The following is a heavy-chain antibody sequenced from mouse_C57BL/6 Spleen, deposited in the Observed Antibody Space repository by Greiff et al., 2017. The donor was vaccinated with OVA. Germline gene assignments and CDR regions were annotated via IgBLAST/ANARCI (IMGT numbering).Heavy chain of an antibody. CDR2: IYPGSGST. CDR3: ARAAYYSNYVWDY. Sequence: LQQPGAELVQPLASVHMSCTSSFFTFTLSWLPWLKPRPGPGLAWIGDIYPGSGSTNYNEKFKSKATLTVDTSSSTAYMQLSSLTSEDSAVYYCARAAYYSNYVWDYWGQGTTLTVSS. D-gene: IGHD2-5*01. CDR1: FFTFTLSW. J-gene: IGHJ2*01. V-gene: IGHV1-55*01.